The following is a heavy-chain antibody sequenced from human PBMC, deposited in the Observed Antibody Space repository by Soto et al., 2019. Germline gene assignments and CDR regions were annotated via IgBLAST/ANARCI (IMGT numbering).Heavy chain of an antibody. J-gene: IGHJ4*02. CDR3: ARAYGSTDY. CDR1: GYTFSSYG. V-gene: IGHV1-18*01. Sequence: QVRLVQSGAEVKKPAASVKVSCETSGYTFSSYGISWVRQAPGQGFEWMGWISGYNSITRYAQKFQGRGTMSTDTSTSTAYMELRSLRSDDTAVDYCARAYGSTDYWGQGTLVTVSS. CDR2: ISGYNSIT. D-gene: IGHD4-17*01.